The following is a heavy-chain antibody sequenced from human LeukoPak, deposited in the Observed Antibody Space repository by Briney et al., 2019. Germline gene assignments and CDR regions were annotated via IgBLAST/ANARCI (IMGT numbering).Heavy chain of an antibody. CDR1: GGSISSHY. J-gene: IGHJ6*03. D-gene: IGHD5-18*01. CDR2: IYYSGST. Sequence: SETLSLTCTVSGGSISSHYWGWIRQPPGKGLEWIGYIYYSGSTNYNPSLKSRVTISVDTSKNQFSLKLSSVTAADTAVYYCARLAVDTAMVTVYYYYYYMDVWGKGTTVTVSS. CDR3: ARLAVDTAMVTVYYYYYYMDV. V-gene: IGHV4-59*11.